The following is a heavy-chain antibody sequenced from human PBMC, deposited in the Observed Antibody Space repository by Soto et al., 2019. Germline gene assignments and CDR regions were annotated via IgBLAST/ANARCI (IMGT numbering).Heavy chain of an antibody. CDR3: ARVSGYVWGSYRELPPFGY. V-gene: IGHV1-2*02. CDR2: IDPNSGGT. CDR1: GYTFTGYY. J-gene: IGHJ4*02. Sequence: ASVKVSCKASGYTFTGYYMHWVRQAPGQGLEWMGWIDPNSGGTNYAQKFQGRVTMTRDTSISTAYMELSRLRSDDTAVYYCARVSGYVWGSYRELPPFGYWGQGTLVTVSS. D-gene: IGHD3-16*02.